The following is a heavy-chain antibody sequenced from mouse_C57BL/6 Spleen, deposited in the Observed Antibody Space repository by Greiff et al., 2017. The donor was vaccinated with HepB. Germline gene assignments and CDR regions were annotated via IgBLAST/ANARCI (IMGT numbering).Heavy chain of an antibody. CDR3: GRDGSSYGGDY. Sequence: QVQLQQSGAELVRPGASVTLSCKASGYTFTDYEMHWVKQTPVQGLEWIGAIDPETGGTAYNQKFKGKAILTADKSSSTAYMELRSLTSEDSAVYYGGRDGSSYGGDYWGQGTTLTVSS. J-gene: IGHJ2*01. CDR1: GYTFTDYE. D-gene: IGHD1-1*01. V-gene: IGHV1-15*01. CDR2: IDPETGGT.